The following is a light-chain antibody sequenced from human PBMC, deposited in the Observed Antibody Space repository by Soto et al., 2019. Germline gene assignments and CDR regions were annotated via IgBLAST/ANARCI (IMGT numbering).Light chain of an antibody. CDR1: SSNIGAGYD. CDR3: QSYDISLSGSHVI. Sequence: QSVLTQPPSVSGAPGQRVTISCTGSSSNIGAGYDVHWYQQFPGSAPKLLIYGNFNRPSGVPDRFSGSKSGTLASLAITGLQAEDEADYHCQSYDISLSGSHVIFGGGTKLTVL. V-gene: IGLV1-40*01. J-gene: IGLJ2*01. CDR2: GNF.